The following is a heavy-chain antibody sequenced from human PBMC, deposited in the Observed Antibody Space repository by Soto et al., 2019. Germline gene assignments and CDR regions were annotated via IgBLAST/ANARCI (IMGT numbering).Heavy chain of an antibody. V-gene: IGHV1-3*01. CDR1: GYTFTSYA. D-gene: IGHD4-4*01. CDR2: INADNGDT. Sequence: ASVKVSCKTSGYTFTSYAIHWVRQAPGQRLEWMGWINADNGDTKYSQKFSGRVTITRDTSANTAFMGLSSLRSEDTAMYYCARELQGLYYFDFWGQGTLVTVSS. J-gene: IGHJ4*02. CDR3: ARELQGLYYFDF.